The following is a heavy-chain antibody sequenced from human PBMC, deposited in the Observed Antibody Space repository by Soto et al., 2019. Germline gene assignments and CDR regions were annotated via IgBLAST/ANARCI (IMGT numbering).Heavy chain of an antibody. J-gene: IGHJ4*02. CDR3: ARDPGYSYGYN. CDR2: INAGNGNT. Sequence: ASVKVCCKASGYTFTSYARHWVRQAPGQRLEWMGWINAGNGNTKYSQKFQGRVTITRDTSASTAYMELSSLRSEDTAVYYCARDPGYSYGYNWGQGTLVTVS. V-gene: IGHV1-3*01. CDR1: GYTFTSYA. D-gene: IGHD5-18*01.